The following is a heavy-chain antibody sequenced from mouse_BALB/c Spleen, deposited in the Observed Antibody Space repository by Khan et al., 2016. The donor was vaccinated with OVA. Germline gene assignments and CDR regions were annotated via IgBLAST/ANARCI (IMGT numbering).Heavy chain of an antibody. D-gene: IGHD1-1*01. V-gene: IGHV1-20*02. J-gene: IGHJ2*01. CDR1: GYSFTGYF. Sequence: VQLKESGPELVKPGASVKISCKASGYSFTGYFMNWVMQSPGKSLEWIGRINPHIGETFYNQKFKGKATLTVDESSSTAHMELRSLASEDSAVYYCTRIYRSDFDYWGQGTTLTVSS. CDR2: INPHIGET. CDR3: TRIYRSDFDY.